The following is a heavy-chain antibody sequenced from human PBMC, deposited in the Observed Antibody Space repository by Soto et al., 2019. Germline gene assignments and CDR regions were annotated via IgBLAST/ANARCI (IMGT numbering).Heavy chain of an antibody. J-gene: IGHJ4*02. CDR3: ARPVTTTGGFDY. CDR2: ISSSGSTI. D-gene: IGHD4-17*01. Sequence: EVQLVESGGGLVQPGGSLRLSCAASGFTFSSSEMNWVRQAPGKGLEWVSYISSSGSTIYYADSVKGRFTISRDNAKNSLYLQMHSLRAEDTAVYYCARPVTTTGGFDYWGQGTLVTVS. V-gene: IGHV3-48*03. CDR1: GFTFSSSE.